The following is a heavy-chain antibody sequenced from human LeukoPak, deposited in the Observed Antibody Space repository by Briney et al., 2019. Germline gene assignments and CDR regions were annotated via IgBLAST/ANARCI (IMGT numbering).Heavy chain of an antibody. CDR2: ISSSSSTI. J-gene: IGHJ4*02. D-gene: IGHD1-26*01. V-gene: IGHV3-48*01. CDR1: GFTFSSYS. Sequence: GGSLRLSCAASGFTFSSYSVNWVRQAPGKGLEWVSYISSSSSTIYYVESVKGRFTISRDNAKNSLYLQMNSLRAEDTAVYYCARRGYSGSYYFEDWGQGTLVTVSS. CDR3: ARRGYSGSYYFED.